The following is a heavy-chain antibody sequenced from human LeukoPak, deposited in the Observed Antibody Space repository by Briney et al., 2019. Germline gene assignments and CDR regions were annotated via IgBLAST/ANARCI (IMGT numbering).Heavy chain of an antibody. D-gene: IGHD3-16*02. CDR3: ARKSYLLHYWFDP. J-gene: IGHJ5*02. CDR2: IYHSGST. V-gene: IGHV4-4*02. CDR1: GGSISSSNW. Sequence: KSSGTLSLTCAVSGGSISSSNWWSWVRQPPGKGLEWIGEIYHSGSTNYNPSLKSRVTISVDKSKNQFSLHLSSVTAVDTAVYYCARKSYLLHYWFDPWGQGTLVTVSS.